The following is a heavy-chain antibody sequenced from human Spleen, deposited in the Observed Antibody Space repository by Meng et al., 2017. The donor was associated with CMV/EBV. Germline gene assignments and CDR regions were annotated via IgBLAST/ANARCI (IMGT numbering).Heavy chain of an antibody. Sequence: GGSLRLSCEVSGFTFSSYWMHWVRQAPGKGLAWVSRINSDESSTDYADSVKGRFTISRDNAKNTLYLQMNSLRAEDTAVYFCARELLSYDFWSGQSDKYYYYGMDVWGQGTTVTVSS. J-gene: IGHJ6*02. V-gene: IGHV3-74*01. D-gene: IGHD3-3*01. CDR2: INSDESST. CDR1: GFTFSSYW. CDR3: ARELLSYDFWSGQSDKYYYYGMDV.